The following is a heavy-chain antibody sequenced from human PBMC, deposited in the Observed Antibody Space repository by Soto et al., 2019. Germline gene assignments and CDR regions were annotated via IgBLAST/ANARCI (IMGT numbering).Heavy chain of an antibody. CDR3: AREGLVLVPTTVNSDYYYYAMDV. D-gene: IGHD2-2*01. V-gene: IGHV1-18*01. Sequence: ASVKVSCKASGYTFSSYGISWVRQAPGQGLEWMGWISGYNGKTNYAQKVQDRVTMTTDTSTSTVYMELRGLRSDDTAVYYCAREGLVLVPTTVNSDYYYYAMDVWGQGTTVTVSS. CDR1: GYTFSSYG. J-gene: IGHJ6*02. CDR2: ISGYNGKT.